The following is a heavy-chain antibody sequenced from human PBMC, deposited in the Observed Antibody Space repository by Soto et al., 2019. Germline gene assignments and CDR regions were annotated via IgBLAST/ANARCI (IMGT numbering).Heavy chain of an antibody. Sequence: QVQLQESGPGLVNPSQTLSLTCTFSGASISRGGYSWSWIRQHPGKGLEWIGYIYYSGSTYYNPSLKSRVTISVDTSKNQFSLKLSSVTAADTAVYYCARVFCSGGSCYSENWFDPWGQGTLVTVSS. V-gene: IGHV4-31*03. CDR2: IYYSGST. D-gene: IGHD2-15*01. J-gene: IGHJ5*02. CDR3: ARVFCSGGSCYSENWFDP. CDR1: GASISRGGYS.